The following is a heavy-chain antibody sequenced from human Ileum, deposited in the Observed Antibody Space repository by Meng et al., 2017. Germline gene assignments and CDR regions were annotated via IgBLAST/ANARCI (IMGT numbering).Heavy chain of an antibody. CDR2: ISGNGIAT. D-gene: IGHD5-24*01. CDR1: GFTFSSYA. Sequence: GESLKISCVASGFTFSSYAMHWVRQAPGKGLEYVSAISGNGIATFYANSVKGRFTISRDNSKNTVYLQVGSLRGEDMAVYYCAREREMSTSAAFDIWGQGTMVTVSS. CDR3: AREREMSTSAAFDI. J-gene: IGHJ3*02. V-gene: IGHV3-64*01.